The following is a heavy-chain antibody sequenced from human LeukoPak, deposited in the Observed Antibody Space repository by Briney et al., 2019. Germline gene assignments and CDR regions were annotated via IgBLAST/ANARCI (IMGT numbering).Heavy chain of an antibody. CDR3: AREAADAFDY. D-gene: IGHD2-15*01. CDR1: GASISSYF. CDR2: IYYSGST. Sequence: SETLSLTCTVSGASISSYFWSWIRQPPGKGLEWIGYIYYSGSTNYNPSLTSRVTISVDTSKNQFSLNLSSVTAADTAVYYCAREAADAFDYWGQGTLVTVSS. V-gene: IGHV4-59*01. J-gene: IGHJ4*02.